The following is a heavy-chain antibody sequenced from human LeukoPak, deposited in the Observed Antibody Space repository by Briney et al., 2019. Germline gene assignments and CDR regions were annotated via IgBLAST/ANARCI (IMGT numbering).Heavy chain of an antibody. CDR1: GFTFSSYG. CDR3: AKALDYYGSGSPIDY. D-gene: IGHD3-10*01. V-gene: IGHV3-30*18. J-gene: IGHJ4*02. CDR2: ISYDGSNK. Sequence: GGSLRLSCAASGFTFSSYGMHWVRQAPGEGLEWVAVISYDGSNKYYADSVKGRFTISRDNSKNTLYLQMNSLRAEDTAVYYCAKALDYYGSGSPIDYWGQGTLVTVSS.